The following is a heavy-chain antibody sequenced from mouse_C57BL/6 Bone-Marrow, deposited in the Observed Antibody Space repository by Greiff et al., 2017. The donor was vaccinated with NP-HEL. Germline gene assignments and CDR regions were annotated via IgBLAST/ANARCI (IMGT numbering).Heavy chain of an antibody. Sequence: QVQLQQPGAELVKPGASVKLSCKASGYTFTNYWMHWVKQRPGRGLEWIGRIDPNSGGPTYNEKFKSKATLTVDKPSSTDYMQLSSLTSEDSAVDYCARYYYGSGYFDYWGQGTTLTVSS. CDR3: ARYYYGSGYFDY. V-gene: IGHV1-72*01. CDR1: GYTFTNYW. D-gene: IGHD1-1*01. CDR2: IDPNSGGP. J-gene: IGHJ2*01.